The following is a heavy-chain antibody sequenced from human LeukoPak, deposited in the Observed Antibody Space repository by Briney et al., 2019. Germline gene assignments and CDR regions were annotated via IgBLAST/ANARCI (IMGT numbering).Heavy chain of an antibody. CDR3: ARDLRRIAAYYFDF. Sequence: GGSLRLSCAASGFTFSSYAIHWVRQAPGKGLEWVAVISSDGRDKHHADSVKGRFTISRDNSKNTLYLQADSLRAEDTAVYYCARDLRRIAAYYFDFWGQGTLVTVSS. D-gene: IGHD6-25*01. V-gene: IGHV3-30*03. CDR1: GFTFSSYA. J-gene: IGHJ4*02. CDR2: ISSDGRDK.